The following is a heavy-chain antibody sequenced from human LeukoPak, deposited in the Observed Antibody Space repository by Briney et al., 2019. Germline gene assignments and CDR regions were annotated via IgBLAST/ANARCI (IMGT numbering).Heavy chain of an antibody. J-gene: IGHJ4*02. CDR1: GFTVSSNY. V-gene: IGHV3-53*01. D-gene: IGHD3-10*01. CDR3: ARAKPKNMVRGLIMRRESRYYFDY. CDR2: IYSGGST. Sequence: GGSLRLSCAASGFTVSSNYMSWVRQAPGKGLEGVSVIYSGGSTYYADSVKGRFIISRDNSKSTLYIQMNSLRAEDTAVYYCARAKPKNMVRGLIMRRESRYYFDYWGQGTLVTVSS.